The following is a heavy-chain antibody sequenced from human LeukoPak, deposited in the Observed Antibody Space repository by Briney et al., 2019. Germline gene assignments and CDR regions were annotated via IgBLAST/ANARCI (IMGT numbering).Heavy chain of an antibody. D-gene: IGHD6-6*01. CDR3: ARDGPRIAALGEDFDY. CDR1: GDTFTSDY. Sequence: ASVKVSCKASGDTFTSDYMHWVRQAPGKGLEWMGIINPSGGSTSYAQKFQGRVTMTRDTSTSTVYMELSSLRSEDTAAYYCARDGPRIAALGEDFDYWGQGTLVTVSS. CDR2: INPSGGST. J-gene: IGHJ4*02. V-gene: IGHV1-46*01.